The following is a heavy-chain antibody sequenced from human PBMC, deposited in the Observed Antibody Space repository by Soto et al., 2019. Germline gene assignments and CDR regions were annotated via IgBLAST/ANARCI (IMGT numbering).Heavy chain of an antibody. CDR1: GFTFSSYA. CDR3: AKASTGTDYYYYYGMDV. CDR2: ISGSGGST. Sequence: GESLKISCAASGFTFSSYAMSWVRQAPGKGLEWVSAISGSGGSTYYADSVKGRFTISRDNSKNTLYLQMNSLRAEDTAVYYCAKASTGTDYYYYYGMDVWGQGTTVTVSS. J-gene: IGHJ6*02. D-gene: IGHD1-1*01. V-gene: IGHV3-23*01.